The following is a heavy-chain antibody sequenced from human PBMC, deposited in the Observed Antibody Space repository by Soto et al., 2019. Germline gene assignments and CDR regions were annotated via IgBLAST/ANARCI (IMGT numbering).Heavy chain of an antibody. J-gene: IGHJ4*02. CDR2: IYYSGST. Sequence: SETLSLTCTVSGGSISSSSYYWGWIRQPPGKGLEWIGSIYYSGSTYYNPSLKSRVTISVDTSKNQFSLKLSSVTAADTAVYYCARTIADSSGYYLGSRVFDYWGQGTLVTVSS. D-gene: IGHD3-22*01. V-gene: IGHV4-39*01. CDR3: ARTIADSSGYYLGSRVFDY. CDR1: GGSISSSSYY.